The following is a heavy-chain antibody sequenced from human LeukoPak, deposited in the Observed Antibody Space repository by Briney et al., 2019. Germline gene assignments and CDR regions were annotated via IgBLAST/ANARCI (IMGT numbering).Heavy chain of an antibody. D-gene: IGHD1-26*01. Sequence: ASVKVSCKTSGYTFTRYYMHWVRQAPGQGLEWMGIINPSGGSTSYAQKFQGRITMTRDMSTSTVYMELSSLRSEDTAVYYCARDPLPRGVGATYYYYYYMGVWGKGTTVTVSS. J-gene: IGHJ6*03. CDR1: GYTFTRYY. CDR2: INPSGGST. V-gene: IGHV1-46*01. CDR3: ARDPLPRGVGATYYYYYYMGV.